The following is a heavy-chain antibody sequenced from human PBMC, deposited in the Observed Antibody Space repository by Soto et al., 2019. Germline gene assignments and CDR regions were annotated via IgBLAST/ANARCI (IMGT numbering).Heavy chain of an antibody. Sequence: PSETLSLTCTVSGGSISSSRYYWSWIRQPPGKGLEWIGYIYYSGSTNYNPSLKSRVTISVDTSKNQFSLKLSSVTAADTAVYYCARLGGGYKADFDYWGQGTLVTVSS. D-gene: IGHD5-12*01. CDR3: ARLGGGYKADFDY. CDR2: IYYSGST. CDR1: GGSISSSRYY. J-gene: IGHJ4*02. V-gene: IGHV4-61*01.